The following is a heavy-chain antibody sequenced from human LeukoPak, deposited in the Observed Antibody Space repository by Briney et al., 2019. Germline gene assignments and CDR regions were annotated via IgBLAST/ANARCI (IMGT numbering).Heavy chain of an antibody. J-gene: IGHJ3*02. Sequence: SVKVSCKASGGTFSSYAISWVRQAPGQRLEWMGGIIPIFGTANYAQKFQGRVTITADESTSTAYMELSSLRSEDTAVYYCASGGGKGSDAFDIWGQGTRVTVSS. CDR3: ASGGGKGSDAFDI. V-gene: IGHV1-69*13. CDR1: GGTFSSYA. CDR2: IIPIFGTA. D-gene: IGHD2-15*01.